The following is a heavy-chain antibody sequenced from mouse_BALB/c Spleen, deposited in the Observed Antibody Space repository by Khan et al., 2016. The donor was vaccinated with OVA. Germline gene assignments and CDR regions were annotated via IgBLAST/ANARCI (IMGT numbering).Heavy chain of an antibody. V-gene: IGHV1-7*01. CDR3: AGRGLYGIFAY. CDR2: IDPSTGYT. D-gene: IGHD2-1*01. J-gene: IGHJ3*01. Sequence: QVQLQQSGAELAKPGASVKMSCKASGYTFTTYWMHWVKQRPGQGLEWIGYIDPSTGYTEYNQKFKDKATLTTDKSSSTAYMQLSSLTSEDSAVYYCAGRGLYGIFAYWGKGTLVTVSA. CDR1: GYTFTTYW.